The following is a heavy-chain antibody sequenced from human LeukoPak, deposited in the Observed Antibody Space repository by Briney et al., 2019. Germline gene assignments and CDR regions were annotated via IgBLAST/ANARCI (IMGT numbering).Heavy chain of an antibody. CDR1: GFTFSSYS. J-gene: IGHJ5*02. Sequence: PGGSLRLSCAASGFTFSSYSMNWVRQAPGKGLEWVSYISSSSSTIYYADSVKGRFTISRDNAKNSLYLQMNSLRAEDTAVYYCAREQLISYSSRINWFDPWGQGTLVTVSS. CDR3: AREQLISYSSRINWFDP. V-gene: IGHV3-48*01. CDR2: ISSSSSTI. D-gene: IGHD6-19*01.